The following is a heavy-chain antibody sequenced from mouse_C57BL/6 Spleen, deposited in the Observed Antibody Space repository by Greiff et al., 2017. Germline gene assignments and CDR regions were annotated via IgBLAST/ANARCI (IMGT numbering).Heavy chain of an antibody. Sequence: VQLQQPGAELVKPGASVKLSCKASGYTFTSYWMHWVKQRPGQGLEWIGMIHPNSGSTNYNEKFKSKATLTVDKSSSTAYMQLGSLTSEDSAVYYCARDYYGSSYGFAYWGQGTLVTVSA. J-gene: IGHJ3*01. CDR3: ARDYYGSSYGFAY. CDR2: IHPNSGST. V-gene: IGHV1-64*01. D-gene: IGHD1-1*01. CDR1: GYTFTSYW.